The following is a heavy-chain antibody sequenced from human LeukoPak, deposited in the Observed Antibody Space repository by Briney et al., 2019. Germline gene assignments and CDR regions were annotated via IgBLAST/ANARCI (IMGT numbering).Heavy chain of an antibody. V-gene: IGHV4-34*01. CDR3: ARALTGDFSWFDP. CDR2: INHSGST. J-gene: IGHJ5*02. Sequence: PSETLSLTCAVYGGSFSGYYWSWIRQPPGKGLEWIGEINHSGSTNYNPSLKSRVTISVDTSKNQFSLKLSSVTAADTAVYYCARALTGDFSWFDPWGQGTLVTVSS. CDR1: GGSFSGYY. D-gene: IGHD7-27*01.